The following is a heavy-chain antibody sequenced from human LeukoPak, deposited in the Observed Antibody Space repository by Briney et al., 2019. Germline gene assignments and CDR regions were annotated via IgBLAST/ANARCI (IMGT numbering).Heavy chain of an antibody. D-gene: IGHD6-6*01. Sequence: PGGSLRLSCAASGFILSSYWMHWVRQAPGKGLVWVSRINSDGSSTTYADSVKGRFTISRDHAKNTLSLQMNSLRAEDMALYYCAKASGGSSSGYFDYWGQGTLVTVSS. CDR1: GFILSSYW. CDR3: AKASGGSSSGYFDY. V-gene: IGHV3-74*01. J-gene: IGHJ4*02. CDR2: INSDGSST.